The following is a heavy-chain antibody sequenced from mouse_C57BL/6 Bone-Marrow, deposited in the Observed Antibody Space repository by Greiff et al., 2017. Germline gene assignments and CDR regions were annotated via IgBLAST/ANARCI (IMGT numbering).Heavy chain of an antibody. V-gene: IGHV1-61*01. Sequence: VQLQQPGAELVKPGASVKLSCKASGYTFTSYWMDWVKQRPGQGLEWIGDIYPSNGGTNYNQKFKDKATLTVDKSSSTAYMQLSSLTSEDSAVYYCARWGYYVSISGWGQGAMVTVSA. CDR2: IYPSNGGT. CDR3: ARWGYYVSISG. CDR1: GYTFTSYW. D-gene: IGHD1-1*01. J-gene: IGHJ3*01.